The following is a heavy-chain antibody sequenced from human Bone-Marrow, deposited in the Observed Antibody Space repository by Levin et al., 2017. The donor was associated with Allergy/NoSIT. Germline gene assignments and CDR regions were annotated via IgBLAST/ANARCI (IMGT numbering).Heavy chain of an antibody. V-gene: IGHV1-2*02. CDR2: INPNSGGT. CDR3: ARFPAKDLLRASDY. D-gene: IGHD3-9*01. CDR1: GYTFTGYY. J-gene: IGHJ4*02. Sequence: GESLKISCKASGYTFTGYYMHWVRQAPGQGLEWMGWINPNSGGTNYAQKFQGRVTMTRDTSISTAYMELSRLRSDDTAVYYCARFPAKDLLRASDYWGQGTLVTVSS.